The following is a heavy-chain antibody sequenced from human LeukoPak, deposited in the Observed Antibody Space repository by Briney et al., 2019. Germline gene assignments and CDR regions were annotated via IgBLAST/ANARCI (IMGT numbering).Heavy chain of an antibody. J-gene: IGHJ4*02. Sequence: GASVKVSCKDSGYIFTRYVMHWVRQAAGQRLEWVGWINAGNGNTKYTQKFQGRVTITRDTSASTAYMELSSLRSEGTAVYYCARGSTGTGLLDYWGRGTLVTVSS. D-gene: IGHD1-1*01. CDR1: GYIFTRYV. V-gene: IGHV1-3*01. CDR2: INAGNGNT. CDR3: ARGSTGTGLLDY.